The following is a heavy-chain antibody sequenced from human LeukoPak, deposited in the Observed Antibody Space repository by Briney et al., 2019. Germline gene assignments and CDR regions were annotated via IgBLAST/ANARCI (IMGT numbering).Heavy chain of an antibody. CDR1: GYTFTGYG. V-gene: IGHV1-18*01. J-gene: IGHJ5*02. Sequence: ASVKVSCKASGYTFTGYGISWVRQAPGQGLEWMGWISAYNGNTNYAQKLQGRVTMTTDTSTSTAYMELRSLRSDDTAVYYCAREGAAAGKRNWFGPWGQGTLVTVSS. CDR2: ISAYNGNT. D-gene: IGHD6-13*01. CDR3: AREGAAAGKRNWFGP.